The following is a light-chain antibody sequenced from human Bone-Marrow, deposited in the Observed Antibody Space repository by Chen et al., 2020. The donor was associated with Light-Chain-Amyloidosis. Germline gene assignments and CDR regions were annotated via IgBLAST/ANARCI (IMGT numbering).Light chain of an antibody. CDR1: SSDVGGDNH. CDR3: SSYTITNTLV. Sequence: QSALTQPASESGSPGQSITISCNGTSSDVGGDNHVSWYQQHPDKAPKLMIYEVTNRPSWVPDRFSGSKSDNTASLTISGLQTEDEADYFCSSYTITNTLVFGSGTRVTVL. V-gene: IGLV2-14*01. CDR2: EVT. J-gene: IGLJ1*01.